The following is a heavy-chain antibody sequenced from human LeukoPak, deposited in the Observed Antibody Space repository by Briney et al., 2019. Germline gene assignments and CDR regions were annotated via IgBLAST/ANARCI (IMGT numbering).Heavy chain of an antibody. CDR3: AGYFCSGGSCYRYFDY. V-gene: IGHV3-23*01. CDR1: GFTFSSYA. CDR2: ISGSGGGT. Sequence: GGSLRLSCAASGFTFSSYAMSWVRQPPGKGLEWVSTISGSGGGTYYADSVKGRFTISRDNSKNTLNLQMNSLRPEDTAVYYCAGYFCSGGSCYRYFDYWGQGTLVTVSS. D-gene: IGHD2-15*01. J-gene: IGHJ4*02.